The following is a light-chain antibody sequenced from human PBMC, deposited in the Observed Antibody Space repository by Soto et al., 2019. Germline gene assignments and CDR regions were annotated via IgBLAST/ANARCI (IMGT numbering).Light chain of an antibody. J-gene: IGLJ1*01. CDR3: ISYKTDDTFV. CDR1: RSDIGASNS. CDR2: EAT. V-gene: IGLV2-14*01. Sequence: QSASVSGSPGQSITISCAGTRSDIGASNSVSWYQHLPGRPPTLIIYEATNRPSGVSERFSGSKTGDTASLTISGLQADDEAEYFCISYKTDDTFVFGSGTKLTVL.